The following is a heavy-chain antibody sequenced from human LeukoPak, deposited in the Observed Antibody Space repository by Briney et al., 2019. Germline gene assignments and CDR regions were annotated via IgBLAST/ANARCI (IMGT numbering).Heavy chain of an antibody. CDR2: FDPEDGET. CDR1: GYTLTELS. Sequence: GASVKVSCKVSGYTLTELSMHWVRQAPGKGLEWMGGFDPEDGETIYAQKFQGRVTMTEDTSTDTAYMELSSLRSEDTAVYYCANGKGSGYYTSTLLYYYYGMDVWGQGTTVTVSS. D-gene: IGHD3-3*01. J-gene: IGHJ6*02. V-gene: IGHV1-24*01. CDR3: ANGKGSGYYTSTLLYYYYGMDV.